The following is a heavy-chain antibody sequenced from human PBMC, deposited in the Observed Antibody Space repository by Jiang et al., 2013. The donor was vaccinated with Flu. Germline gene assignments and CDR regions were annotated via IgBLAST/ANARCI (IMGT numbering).Heavy chain of an antibody. CDR2: FSHWEW. J-gene: IGHJ4*02. D-gene: IGHD4-17*01. CDR1: GGFINNYF. Sequence: PGLVKPSETLSLTCSVSGGFINNYFWNWIRQPPGKGLEWIGVHFSHWEWRLQPILGSRANISVDTSKNQFSLRLDSVTAADTAVYYCARARNDYGDSRTGIDKWGQGTLVTVSS. V-gene: IGHV4-59*01. CDR3: ARARNDYGDSRTGIDK.